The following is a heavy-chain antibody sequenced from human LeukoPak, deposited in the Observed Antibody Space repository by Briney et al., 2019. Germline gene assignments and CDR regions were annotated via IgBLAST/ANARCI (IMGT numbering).Heavy chain of an antibody. CDR2: ISSDGSTD. J-gene: IGHJ5*02. CDR3: TREGLGTTFSAWFDP. V-gene: IGHV3-30*03. CDR1: GFTFNNYG. D-gene: IGHD1-7*01. Sequence: PGRSLRLSCAASGFTFNNYGMHWVRRAPGKGLEWVAVISSDGSTDYYKDSVRGRLTVSRDNSKNTVYLQMNSLRVEDTAVYYCTREGLGTTFSAWFDPWGQGTLVFVSS.